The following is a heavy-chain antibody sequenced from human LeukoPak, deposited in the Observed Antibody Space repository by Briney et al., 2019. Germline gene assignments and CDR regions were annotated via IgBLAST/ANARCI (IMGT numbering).Heavy chain of an antibody. D-gene: IGHD3-9*01. CDR3: ARGDYDILTGWPY. V-gene: IGHV1-2*02. J-gene: IGHJ4*02. CDR2: INPNSGGT. CDR1: GYTFTGYY. Sequence: ASVKVSCKAAGYTFTGYYMHWVRQAPGQGLEWMGWINPNSGGTNYAQKFQGRVTMTRDTSINTAYMDLSRLRSDDTAVYYCARGDYDILTGWPYWGQGTLVTVSS.